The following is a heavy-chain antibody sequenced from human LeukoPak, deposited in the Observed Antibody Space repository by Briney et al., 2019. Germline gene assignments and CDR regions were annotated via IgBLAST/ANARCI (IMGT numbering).Heavy chain of an antibody. J-gene: IGHJ4*02. D-gene: IGHD3-22*01. CDR2: ISSSGSTI. Sequence: GGSLRLSCAASGFTFSDYYMSWIRQAPGKGLEWVSYISSSGSTIYYADSVKGRFTISRDNAKNSLYLQMNSLRAEDTAVYYCAKTDSGYYDSSGFDYWGQGTLVTVSS. V-gene: IGHV3-11*01. CDR1: GFTFSDYY. CDR3: AKTDSGYYDSSGFDY.